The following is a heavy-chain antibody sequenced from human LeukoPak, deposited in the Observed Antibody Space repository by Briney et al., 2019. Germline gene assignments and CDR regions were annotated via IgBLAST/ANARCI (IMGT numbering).Heavy chain of an antibody. CDR3: ARDSQITMVRGVIITSLIPNWFDP. V-gene: IGHV3-7*01. D-gene: IGHD3-10*01. CDR1: GFTFSSYW. J-gene: IGHJ5*02. Sequence: GGSLRLSCAASGFTFSSYWMSWVRQAPGKGLEWVANIKQDGSEKYYVDSVKGRFTISRDNAKNSLYLQIDSLRAEDTAVYYCARDSQITMVRGVIITSLIPNWFDPWGQGTLVTVSS. CDR2: IKQDGSEK.